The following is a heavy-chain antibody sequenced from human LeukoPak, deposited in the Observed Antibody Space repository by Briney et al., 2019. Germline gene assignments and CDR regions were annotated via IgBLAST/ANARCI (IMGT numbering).Heavy chain of an antibody. CDR2: MYHSGST. J-gene: IGHJ5*02. Sequence: SETLSLTCTVSGYSISIGYYWGWIRQSPGKGLEWIATMYHSGSTYYNPSLKSRVTISVDTSKNQFSLKLSSVTAADTAVYYCARDYYGSGSRDWFDPWGQGTLVTVSS. D-gene: IGHD3-10*01. V-gene: IGHV4-38-2*02. CDR1: GYSISIGYY. CDR3: ARDYYGSGSRDWFDP.